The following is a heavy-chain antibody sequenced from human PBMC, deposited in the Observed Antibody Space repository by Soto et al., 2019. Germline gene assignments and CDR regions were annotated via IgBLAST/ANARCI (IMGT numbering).Heavy chain of an antibody. V-gene: IGHV4-4*07. D-gene: IGHD4-17*01. Sequence: QVQLQESGPGLVKPSETLSLTCSVSGDSISRKYWSWLRQPAGGGLEWIGRIYTTGATNYNSSLKSRVSMSVDTSKNQFSVRLTSVTAAETAVYFCAMTVIAPSPYLDHWGQGLLVTVSS. CDR2: IYTTGAT. CDR1: GDSISRKY. J-gene: IGHJ4*02. CDR3: AMTVIAPSPYLDH.